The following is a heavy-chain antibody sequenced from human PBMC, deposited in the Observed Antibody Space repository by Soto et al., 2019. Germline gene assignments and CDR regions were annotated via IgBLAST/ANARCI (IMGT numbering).Heavy chain of an antibody. CDR2: NHPSGST. D-gene: IGHD5-18*01. V-gene: IGHV4-34*01. Sequence: SETLSPTSAVLSGALPDHYWTWIRQSPEKGLEWIGDNHPSGSTDYNPSLKSRLTLSLDTSKNEFSLKVASVTAADTAVYFCARGKPTGYRFGPRNFFYHGLDVWGPGTTVTVSS. CDR1: SGALPDHY. J-gene: IGHJ6*02. CDR3: ARGKPTGYRFGPRNFFYHGLDV.